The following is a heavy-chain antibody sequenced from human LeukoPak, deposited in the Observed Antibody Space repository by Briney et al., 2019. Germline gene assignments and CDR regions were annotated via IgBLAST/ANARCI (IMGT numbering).Heavy chain of an antibody. J-gene: IGHJ4*02. V-gene: IGHV4-34*01. CDR1: GGSFSGYY. D-gene: IGHD3-3*01. Sequence: SETLSLTCAVYGGSFSGYYWSWLRQPPGKGLEWIGEINHSGSTNYNPSLKSRVTISVDTSQNQFSLKLSSVTASDTGVYYCARRPTTIFGVKSKYYFDYWGQGTLVTVSS. CDR2: INHSGST. CDR3: ARRPTTIFGVKSKYYFDY.